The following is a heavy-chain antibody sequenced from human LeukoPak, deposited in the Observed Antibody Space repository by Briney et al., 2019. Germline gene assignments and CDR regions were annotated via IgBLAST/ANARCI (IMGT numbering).Heavy chain of an antibody. J-gene: IGHJ6*03. V-gene: IGHV3-11*01. CDR3: ARDVTPYYYMDV. Sequence: GGSLRLSCAASGFTFSDYYMNWIRQAPGKGLEWVSYISSSGDTIYYADSVKGRFTISRDNAKNSLYLQMNSLRAEDTAVYYCARDVTPYYYMDVWGKGTTVTISS. CDR1: GFTFSDYY. CDR2: ISSSGDTI. D-gene: IGHD3-16*02.